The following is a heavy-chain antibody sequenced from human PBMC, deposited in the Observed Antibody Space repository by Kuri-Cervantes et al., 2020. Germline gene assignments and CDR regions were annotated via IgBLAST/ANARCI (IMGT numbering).Heavy chain of an antibody. J-gene: IGHJ2*01. CDR3: ARLEGSYYYDSSGYYLPRYWYFDL. Sequence: SQTLSLTCAVYGGSFSGYYWSWIRQPPGKGLEWIGEINHSGSTYYNPSLKSRVTISVDTSKNQFSLKLSSVTAADTAVYYCARLEGSYYYDSSGYYLPRYWYFDLWGRGTLVTVSS. CDR1: GGSFSGYY. D-gene: IGHD3-22*01. CDR2: INHSGST. V-gene: IGHV4-34*01.